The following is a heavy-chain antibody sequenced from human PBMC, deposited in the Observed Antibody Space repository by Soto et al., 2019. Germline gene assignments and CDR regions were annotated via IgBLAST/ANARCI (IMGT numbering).Heavy chain of an antibody. V-gene: IGHV3-23*01. CDR3: AKNANGWFSAFDI. CDR1: GFTFSSYA. D-gene: IGHD6-19*01. CDR2: ISGSGGTT. Sequence: EVQLLESGGGLVQPGGSLRLSCAASGFTFSSYAMSWVRQAPGKGLEWVSAISGSGGTTYYADSVKGRFTFSRDNSKNMLYLQMNSLRAEDTAVYYCAKNANGWFSAFDIWGQGTMVTVSS. J-gene: IGHJ3*02.